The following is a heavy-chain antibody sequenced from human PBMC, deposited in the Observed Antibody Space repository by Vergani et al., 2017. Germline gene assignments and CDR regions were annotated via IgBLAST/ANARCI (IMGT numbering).Heavy chain of an antibody. CDR2: IHSSGTT. J-gene: IGHJ5*02. D-gene: IGHD3-10*01. CDR3: ARDSWTSELRGVYWFDT. V-gene: IGHV4-4*07. CDR1: GGSFSDYY. Sequence: QVQLQEWGAGLLKTSETLSLTCGVSGGSFSDYYWSWIRQAPGMGLEWIGRIHSSGTTNYNPSLKSRVTLSVDTSKNQLSLRVTSVTAADTAVYYCARDSWTSELRGVYWFDTWGQGTLVSVSS.